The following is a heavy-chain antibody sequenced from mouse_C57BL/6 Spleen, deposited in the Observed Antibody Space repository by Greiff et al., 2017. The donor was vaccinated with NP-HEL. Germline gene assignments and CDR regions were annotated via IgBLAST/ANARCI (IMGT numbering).Heavy chain of an antibody. D-gene: IGHD2-1*01. V-gene: IGHV5-12*01. Sequence: EVKLVESGGGLVQPGGSLKLSCAASGFTFSDYYMYWVRQTPEKRLEGVAYISNGGGSTYYPDTVKGRFTISRDNAKNTLYLQMSRLKSEDTAMYYCARQFYGNFFDYWGQGTTLTVSS. CDR3: ARQFYGNFFDY. CDR1: GFTFSDYY. J-gene: IGHJ2*01. CDR2: ISNGGGST.